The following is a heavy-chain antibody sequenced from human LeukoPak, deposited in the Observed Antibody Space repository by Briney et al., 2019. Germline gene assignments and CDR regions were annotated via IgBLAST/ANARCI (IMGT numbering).Heavy chain of an antibody. D-gene: IGHD2-2*01. J-gene: IGHJ4*02. CDR1: GFTFSGYS. CDR3: ARGLPATLLDY. CDR2: ISTSSSYI. V-gene: IGHV3-21*04. Sequence: GGSLRLSCAASGFTFSGYSMNWVRQAPGKGLEWVSSISTSSSYIYYADSVKGRFTISRDNAKNSLYLQMNSLRVEDTAVYYCARGLPATLLDYWGQGTLVTVSS.